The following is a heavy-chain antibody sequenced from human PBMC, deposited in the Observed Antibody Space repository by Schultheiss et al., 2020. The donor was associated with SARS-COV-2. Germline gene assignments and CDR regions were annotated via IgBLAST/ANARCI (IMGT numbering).Heavy chain of an antibody. CDR1: GGSISSYY. D-gene: IGHD6-6*01. J-gene: IGHJ4*02. CDR3: ARERIAMYYFDY. Sequence: SETLSLTCTVSGGSISSYYWSWVRQAPGKGLEWIGSIYYSGSTYYNPSLKSRVTISVDTSKNQFSLKLSSVTAADTAVYYCARERIAMYYFDYWGQGTLVTVSS. CDR2: IYYSGST. V-gene: IGHV4-59*05.